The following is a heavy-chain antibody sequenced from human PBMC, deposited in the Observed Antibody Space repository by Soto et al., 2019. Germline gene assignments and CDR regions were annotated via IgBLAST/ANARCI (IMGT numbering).Heavy chain of an antibody. CDR3: AKGPTIFGVVITYSYYYGLDD. J-gene: IGHJ6*02. Sequence: EVQLVESGGGLVKPGGSLRLSCAASGFIISNYAMSWVRQAPGKGLEWVSAISTTGGSTYYSDSVKGRFTISRDNSKNILYLQMNSLRAEDTAVYFCAKGPTIFGVVITYSYYYGLDDCGQGTTVTVAS. CDR1: GFIISNYA. V-gene: IGHV3-23*04. D-gene: IGHD3-3*01. CDR2: ISTTGGST.